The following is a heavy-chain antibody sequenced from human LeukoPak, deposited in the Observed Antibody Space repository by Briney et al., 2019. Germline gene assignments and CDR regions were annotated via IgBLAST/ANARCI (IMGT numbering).Heavy chain of an antibody. CDR3: ARESTFGDLDY. CDR1: GFTFSTFE. Sequence: GGSLRLSCSASGFTFSTFEMNWVRQAPGKGLEWISYISSNGGTIYYADSVKGRFTISRDNAKNSVYLQMYSLRVGDTAVYYCARESTFGDLDYWGQGTLVTVSS. V-gene: IGHV3-48*03. CDR2: ISSNGGTI. D-gene: IGHD4-17*01. J-gene: IGHJ4*02.